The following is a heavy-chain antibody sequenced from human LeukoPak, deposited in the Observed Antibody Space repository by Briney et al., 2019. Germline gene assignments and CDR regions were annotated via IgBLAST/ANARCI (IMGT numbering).Heavy chain of an antibody. D-gene: IGHD1-26*01. CDR2: INPSGGST. CDR3: ANGRHGGSYWAYDY. V-gene: IGHV1-46*01. Sequence: ASVKVSCKASGSTFTSSDMYWVRQAPGQGPEWMGIINPSGGSTTYAQKFQGRVTMTRDTSTSTVYMELSSLRAEDTAVYYCANGRHGGSYWAYDYWGQGTLVTVSS. CDR1: GSTFTSSD. J-gene: IGHJ4*02.